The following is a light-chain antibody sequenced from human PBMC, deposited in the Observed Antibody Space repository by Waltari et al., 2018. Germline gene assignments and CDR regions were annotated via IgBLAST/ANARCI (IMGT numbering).Light chain of an antibody. CDR3: HLRTDWPPRYT. Sequence: DIVLTQSPATLSLSPGERATLSCRASQSVSGHLAWYQQEPGQAPVLRIYDTSNRATGISARFSGGGSGTDFTLSISRLEPEDFALYFCHLRTDWPPRYTFGQGTKLEIK. CDR1: QSVSGH. J-gene: IGKJ2*01. V-gene: IGKV3-11*01. CDR2: DTS.